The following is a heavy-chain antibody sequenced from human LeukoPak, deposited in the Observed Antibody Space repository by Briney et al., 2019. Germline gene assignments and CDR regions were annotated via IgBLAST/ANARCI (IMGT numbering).Heavy chain of an antibody. CDR1: GESFSGHY. V-gene: IGHV4-34*01. J-gene: IGHJ4*02. Sequence: SETLSLTCAVYGESFSGHYWTWIRQPPGRGLDWIGEINYSGSTTSNPSLNNRVTISVDTSKNQFSLKLTSVTAADTPVYYCARPRYGSGSLDSWGQGTLVTVSS. CDR3: ARPRYGSGSLDS. D-gene: IGHD3-10*01. CDR2: INYSGST.